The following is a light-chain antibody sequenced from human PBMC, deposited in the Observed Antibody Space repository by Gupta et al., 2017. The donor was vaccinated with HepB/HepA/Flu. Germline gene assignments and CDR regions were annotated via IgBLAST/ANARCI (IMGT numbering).Light chain of an antibody. CDR3: AAWDDSLKVYV. CDR2: SNN. V-gene: IGLV1-44*01. J-gene: IGLJ1*01. Sequence: QSVLTQPPSASGTPGQRVTISCSASSSNIGRDSVNWYHHLPGTAPKLLIYSNNRRPSGVPDRFSGSKSGTSASLAISGLQSEDEADYFCAAWDDSLKVYVFGSGTKVNVV. CDR1: SSNIGRDS.